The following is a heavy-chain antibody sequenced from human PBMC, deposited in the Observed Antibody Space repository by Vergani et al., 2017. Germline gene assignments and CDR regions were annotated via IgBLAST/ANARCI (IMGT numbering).Heavy chain of an antibody. CDR2: INAGNGNT. D-gene: IGHD3-22*01. J-gene: IGHJ4*02. CDR1: GYTFTSYA. CDR3: ARDKGPLNYYDSSGPFDY. Sequence: QVQLVQSGAEVKKPGASVKVSYKASGYTFTSYAMHWVRQAPGQRLEWMGWINAGNGNTKYSQKFQGRVTITRDTSASTVYMELSSLRSEDTAVYYCARDKGPLNYYDSSGPFDYWGQGTLVTVSS. V-gene: IGHV1-3*01.